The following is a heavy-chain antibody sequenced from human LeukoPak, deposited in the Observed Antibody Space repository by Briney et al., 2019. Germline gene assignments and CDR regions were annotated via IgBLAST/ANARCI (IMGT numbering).Heavy chain of an antibody. CDR3: ARREPHGDYGGKIRYYYYMDV. V-gene: IGHV4-34*01. CDR2: INHSGNT. D-gene: IGHD4-23*01. J-gene: IGHJ6*03. CDR1: GGSLSGYY. Sequence: SETLSLTCAVSGGSLSGYYWTWIRQPPGKGLEWIGEINHSGNTNSNPSLKSRVTMSVDTSKNQFSLKLSSLTAADTAMYYCARREPHGDYGGKIRYYYYMDVWGKGTTITISS.